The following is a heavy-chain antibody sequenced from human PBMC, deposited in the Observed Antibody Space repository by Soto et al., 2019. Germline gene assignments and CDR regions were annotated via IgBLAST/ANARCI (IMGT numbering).Heavy chain of an antibody. CDR2: IYSGGST. CDR3: ARDQIFDY. Sequence: GPLRLSCAASVFTVSRNYMSWVRQAPGKGLEWVSVIYSGGSTYYADSVKGRFTISRDNSKNTLYLQMNSLRAEDTAVYYCARDQIFDYWGQGTLVTVSS. CDR1: VFTVSRNY. V-gene: IGHV3-53*01. J-gene: IGHJ4*02.